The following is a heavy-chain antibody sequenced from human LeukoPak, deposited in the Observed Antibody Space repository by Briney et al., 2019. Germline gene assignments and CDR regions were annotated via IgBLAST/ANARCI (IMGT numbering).Heavy chain of an antibody. J-gene: IGHJ4*02. CDR1: GFTFSSYG. CDR3: AKGPRYTYFDY. CDR2: IWYDGSNK. D-gene: IGHD1-14*01. V-gene: IGHV3-30*02. Sequence: GSLRLSCAASGFTFSSYGMHWVRQAPGKGLEWVAVIWYDGSNKYYADSVKGRFTISRDNSKNTLYLQMNSLRAEDTAVYYCAKGPRYTYFDYWGQGTLVTVSS.